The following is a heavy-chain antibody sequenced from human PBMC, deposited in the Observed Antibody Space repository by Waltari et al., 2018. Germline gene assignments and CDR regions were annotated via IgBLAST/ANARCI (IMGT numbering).Heavy chain of an antibody. CDR3: AKDPGNWYSDS. CDR2: ISGPRGAA. V-gene: IGHV4-34*01. CDR1: GGSFSGYY. Sequence: QVQLQQWGAGLLKPSETLSLTCAVYGGSFSGYYWSWIRQPPGKGLEWVSTISGPRGAANYADSVKGRFTISRDKTKNTLYLQMNSLRAEDTAVYYCAKDPGNWYSDSWGQGTLVTVSS. J-gene: IGHJ4*02. D-gene: IGHD2-21*02.